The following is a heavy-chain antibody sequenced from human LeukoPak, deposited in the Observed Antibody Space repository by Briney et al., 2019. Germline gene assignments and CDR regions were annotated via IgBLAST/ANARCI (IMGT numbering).Heavy chain of an antibody. J-gene: IGHJ4*02. CDR2: ISGSGDST. CDR1: GFTFSGYA. V-gene: IGHV3-23*01. Sequence: GGSLRLSCAASGFTFSGYALSWVRQAPGKGLEWVSTISGSGDSTYYADSVKGRFTISRDNSKNTLYLQMNSLRTEDTAVYYCAKANSSSSPHFDYWGQGTLDTVSS. D-gene: IGHD6-6*01. CDR3: AKANSSSSPHFDY.